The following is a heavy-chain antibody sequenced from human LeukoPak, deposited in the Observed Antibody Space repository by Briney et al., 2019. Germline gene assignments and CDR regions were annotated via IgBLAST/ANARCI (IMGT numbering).Heavy chain of an antibody. CDR1: GGSISSYY. D-gene: IGHD3-16*02. J-gene: IGHJ5*02. CDR2: IYYSGST. V-gene: IGHV4-59*12. CDR3: AGIRLGELSSNWFDP. Sequence: PSETLSLTCTVSGGSISSYYWSWIRQPPGKGLEWIGYIYYSGSTNYNPSLKSRVTISVDKSKNQFSLKLSSVTAADTAVYYCAGIRLGELSSNWFDPWGQGTLVTVSS.